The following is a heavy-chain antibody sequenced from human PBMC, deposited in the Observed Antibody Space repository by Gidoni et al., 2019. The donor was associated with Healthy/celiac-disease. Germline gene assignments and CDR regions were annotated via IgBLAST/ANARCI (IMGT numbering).Heavy chain of an antibody. J-gene: IGHJ6*02. V-gene: IGHV2-70*15. CDR1: GFSLSTSGMC. Sequence: QVTLRESGPALVKPTQTLTLTCTFSGFSLSTSGMCVSWIRQPPGKALEWLARIDWDDDKYYSTSLKTRLTISKDTSKNPVVLTMTNMDPVDTATYYCARFNDPMVRGVISGGMDVWGQGTTVTVSS. CDR2: IDWDDDK. D-gene: IGHD3-10*01. CDR3: ARFNDPMVRGVISGGMDV.